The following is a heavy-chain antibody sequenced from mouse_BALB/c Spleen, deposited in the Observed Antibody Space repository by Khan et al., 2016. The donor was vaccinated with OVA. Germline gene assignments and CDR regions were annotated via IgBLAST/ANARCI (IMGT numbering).Heavy chain of an antibody. J-gene: IGHJ3*01. CDR3: ARRNYFGYTFAY. D-gene: IGHD1-2*01. CDR2: ISPGSGDT. V-gene: IGHV1-77*01. CDR1: GYTFTDYY. Sequence: VQLQESGAELARPGASVKLSCKASGYTFTDYYINWVKQRPGQGLEWIGEISPGSGDTYYNEKFKGKATLTADTSSSTVYMQLSSLTAEDSAVYFCARRNYFGYTFAYWGQGTLVTVSA.